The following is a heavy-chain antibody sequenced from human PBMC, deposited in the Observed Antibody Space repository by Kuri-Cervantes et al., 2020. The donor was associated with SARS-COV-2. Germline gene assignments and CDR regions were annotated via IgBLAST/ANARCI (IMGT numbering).Heavy chain of an antibody. Sequence: GGSLRLSCAASGFTFSSYGMHWVRQAPGKGLEWVSYISSSSSTIYYADSVKGRFTISRDNAKNSQYPQMNSLRAEDTAVYYCASGFGEGASWGQGTLVTVSS. J-gene: IGHJ4*02. CDR3: ASGFGEGAS. D-gene: IGHD3-10*01. CDR1: GFTFSSYG. V-gene: IGHV3-48*01. CDR2: ISSSSSTI.